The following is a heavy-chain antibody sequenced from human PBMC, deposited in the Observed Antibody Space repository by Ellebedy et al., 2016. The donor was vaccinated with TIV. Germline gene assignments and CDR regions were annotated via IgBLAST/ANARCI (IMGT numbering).Heavy chain of an antibody. V-gene: IGHV3-7*01. D-gene: IGHD5-12*01. Sequence: GGSLRLSCAASGFTFSNAWMSWVRQAPGKGLEWVANIKQDGSEKYYVDSVKGRFTISRDNAKNSLYLQMNSLRAEDTAVYYCARVPLRSIDYWGQGTLVTVSS. J-gene: IGHJ4*02. CDR2: IKQDGSEK. CDR3: ARVPLRSIDY. CDR1: GFTFSNAW.